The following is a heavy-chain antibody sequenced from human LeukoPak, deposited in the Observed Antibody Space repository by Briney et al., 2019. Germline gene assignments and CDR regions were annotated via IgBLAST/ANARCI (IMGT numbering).Heavy chain of an antibody. J-gene: IGHJ4*02. Sequence: GGSLRLSCAASGFTFSSYGMHWVRQAPGKGLEWVAVISYDGSNKYYADSVKGRFTISRDNSKNTLYLQMNSLRAEDTAVYYCAKDHEAEMATHNDYWGQGTLVTVSS. CDR2: ISYDGSNK. CDR3: AKDHEAEMATHNDY. CDR1: GFTFSSYG. V-gene: IGHV3-30*18. D-gene: IGHD5-12*01.